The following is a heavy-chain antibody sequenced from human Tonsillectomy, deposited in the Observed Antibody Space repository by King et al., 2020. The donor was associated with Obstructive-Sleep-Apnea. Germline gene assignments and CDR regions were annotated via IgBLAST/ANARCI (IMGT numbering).Heavy chain of an antibody. CDR1: GLTFSTYG. J-gene: IGHJ4*02. D-gene: IGHD5-12*01. V-gene: IGHV3-33*01. CDR3: AREGSGYDRNFDS. Sequence: VQLVESGGGVVQPGRSLRLSCAVSGLTFSTYGMHWVRQAPGKGLEWVALIWYDGSNKYYADSGKGRFTISRDNSKNTRYLQMDSLRAEDTGVYYCAREGSGYDRNFDSWGQGTLVTVSS. CDR2: IWYDGSNK.